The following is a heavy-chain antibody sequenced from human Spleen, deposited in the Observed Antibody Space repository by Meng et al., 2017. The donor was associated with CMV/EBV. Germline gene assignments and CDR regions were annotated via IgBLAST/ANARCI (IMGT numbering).Heavy chain of an antibody. Sequence: DNDWVRHAPGQGLEWMGWMNPSVGNTNYAQKFQGRVTMTMDTSINTAYMELSGLTSDDTAIYYCAREGVRGEFNLLTGAYNHQGWFDPWGQGTLHRLL. D-gene: IGHD1-14*01. J-gene: IGHJ5*01. CDR2: MNPSVGNT. CDR1: D. CDR3: AREGVRGEFNLLTGAYNHQGWFDP. V-gene: IGHV1-8*01.